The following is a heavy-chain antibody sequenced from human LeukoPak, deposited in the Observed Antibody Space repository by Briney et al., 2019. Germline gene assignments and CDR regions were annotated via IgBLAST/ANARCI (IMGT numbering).Heavy chain of an antibody. Sequence: GGSLRLSCAASGFTFSNYEFNWVRQAPGKGLEWVSYISSSGRNIYYADSVKGRFTISKDNAKNSLYLQMNSLRAEDTAVYYCARDLVQLWSKDYWGQGTLVTVSS. CDR2: ISSSGRNI. J-gene: IGHJ4*02. D-gene: IGHD5-18*01. CDR3: ARDLVQLWSKDY. CDR1: GFTFSNYE. V-gene: IGHV3-48*03.